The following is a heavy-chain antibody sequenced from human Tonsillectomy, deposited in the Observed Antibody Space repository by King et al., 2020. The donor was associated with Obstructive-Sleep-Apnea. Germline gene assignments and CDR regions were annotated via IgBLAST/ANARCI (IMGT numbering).Heavy chain of an antibody. J-gene: IGHJ5*02. CDR2: ISSSSGSM. CDR1: GFTFSSYN. CDR3: ARGGWYDWRDRNWFDP. V-gene: IGHV3-48*04. D-gene: IGHD1-1*01. Sequence: VQLVESGGGLVQPGGSLRLSCAASGFTFSSYNINWGRQAPGKGLELVANISSSSGSMYYAAAVKCRLTISRDNDKNSLYLQMSNLRAEDTGVYYCARGGWYDWRDRNWFDPWGQGTLVTVSS.